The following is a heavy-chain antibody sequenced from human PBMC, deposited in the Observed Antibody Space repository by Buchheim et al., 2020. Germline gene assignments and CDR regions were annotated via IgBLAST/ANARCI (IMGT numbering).Heavy chain of an antibody. CDR3: AKKSGDASDGYYYYYMDV. D-gene: IGHD2-21*01. Sequence: QVQLQQWGAGLLKPSETLSLTCAVYGGSFSGYYWSWIRQPPGKGLEWIGEINHSGSTNYNPSLKSRVTISVDTSKNQFSLKLTSVTAADTAIYYCAKKSGDASDGYYYYYMDVWGKGT. J-gene: IGHJ6*03. CDR2: INHSGST. V-gene: IGHV4-34*01. CDR1: GGSFSGYY.